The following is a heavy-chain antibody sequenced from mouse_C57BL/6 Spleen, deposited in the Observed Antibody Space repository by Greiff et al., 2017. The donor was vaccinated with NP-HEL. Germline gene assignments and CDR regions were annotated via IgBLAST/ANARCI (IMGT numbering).Heavy chain of an antibody. V-gene: IGHV1-55*01. J-gene: IGHJ3*01. Sequence: QVQLKQPGAELVKPGASVKMSCKASGYTFTSYWITWVKQRPGQGLEWIGDIYPGSGSTNYNEKFKSKATLTVDTSSSTAYMQLSSLTSEDSAVYYCARWGTTVVAPFAYWGQGTLVTVSA. CDR2: IYPGSGST. CDR1: GYTFTSYW. CDR3: ARWGTTVVAPFAY. D-gene: IGHD1-1*01.